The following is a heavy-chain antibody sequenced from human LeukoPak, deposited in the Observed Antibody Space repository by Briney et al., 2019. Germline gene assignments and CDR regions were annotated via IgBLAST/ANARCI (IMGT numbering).Heavy chain of an antibody. Sequence: PGGSLRLSCAASGFTFSSYGMHWVRQAPGKGLEWVAVIWYDGSNKYYADSVKGRFTISRDNSKNTLYLQMNSLRAEDTAVYYCARARLDCSGGSCYIAYFDYWGQGTLVTVSS. CDR2: IWYDGSNK. V-gene: IGHV3-33*01. J-gene: IGHJ4*02. D-gene: IGHD2-15*01. CDR3: ARARLDCSGGSCYIAYFDY. CDR1: GFTFSSYG.